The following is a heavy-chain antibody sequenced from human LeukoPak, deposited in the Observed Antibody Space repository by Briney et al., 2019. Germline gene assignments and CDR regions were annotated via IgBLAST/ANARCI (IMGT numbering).Heavy chain of an antibody. V-gene: IGHV5-51*01. CDR3: ARWSYDSSGNRYFDY. CDR2: IYPGDSDT. J-gene: IGHJ4*02. D-gene: IGHD3-22*01. Sequence: GESLKISCKGSGYSFISYWIGWVRQMPGKDLEWMGIIYPGDSDTRYSPSFQGQVTISADKSISTAYLQWSSLKASDTAMYYRARWSYDSSGNRYFDYWGQGTLVTVSS. CDR1: GYSFISYW.